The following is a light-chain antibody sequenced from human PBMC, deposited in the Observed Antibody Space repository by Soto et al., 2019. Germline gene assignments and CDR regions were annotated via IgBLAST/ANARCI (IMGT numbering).Light chain of an antibody. Sequence: DIQMTQSPSTLSASVGDRVTITCRASQSISIWLAWYQQKPGKAPKLLIYDASSLESGVPSRFRGSGSGTEFTLTISSLQPDDFASYYCQQYNSYSYTFGQGTK. J-gene: IGKJ2*01. CDR2: DAS. V-gene: IGKV1-5*01. CDR3: QQYNSYSYT. CDR1: QSISIW.